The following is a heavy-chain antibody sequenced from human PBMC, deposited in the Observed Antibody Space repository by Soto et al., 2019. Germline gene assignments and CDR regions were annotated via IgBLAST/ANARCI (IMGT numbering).Heavy chain of an antibody. CDR2: TSHDGIT. Sequence: SETLSLTCAVSSGSIDNVYWWSWVRQSPGKGLEWIGETSHDGITNYNPSLKSRVTTSVDTSKNQFSLKLSSVTAADTAVYYCARSRYGAVTNPYYLDFWGQGTLVTVSS. CDR1: SGSIDNVYW. J-gene: IGHJ4*02. CDR3: ARSRYGAVTNPYYLDF. V-gene: IGHV4-4*02. D-gene: IGHD4-17*01.